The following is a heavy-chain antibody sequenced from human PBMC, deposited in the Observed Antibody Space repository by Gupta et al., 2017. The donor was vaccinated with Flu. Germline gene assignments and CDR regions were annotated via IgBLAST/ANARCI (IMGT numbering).Heavy chain of an antibody. V-gene: IGHV1-69*06. J-gene: IGHJ4*02. D-gene: IGHD2-8*01. CDR3: AREWCTNAVCTATFDY. CDR1: YG. Sequence: YGFSWVRQAPGQGLEWMGGIIPIFGTANYAQKFQGRVTITADKSTSTAYMELSRLRSEDTGIYYCAREWCTNAVCTATFDYWGQGTLIPVSS. CDR2: IIPIFGTA.